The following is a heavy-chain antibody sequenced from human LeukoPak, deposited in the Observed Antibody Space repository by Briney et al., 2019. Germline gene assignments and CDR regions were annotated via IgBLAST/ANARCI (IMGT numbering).Heavy chain of an antibody. CDR3: AKGGGYYNYMAV. V-gene: IGHV3-23*01. J-gene: IGHJ6*03. CDR1: GFTFSSYA. Sequence: GGYLRLSCAASGFTFSSYAMSWVRQAPGKRLEWVSAISGSGGSTYYADSVKGRFTMSRDNSKNTLYLHMHSPRAADVDEYSGAKGGGYYNYMAVWGKGDTVTVS. CDR2: ISGSGGST.